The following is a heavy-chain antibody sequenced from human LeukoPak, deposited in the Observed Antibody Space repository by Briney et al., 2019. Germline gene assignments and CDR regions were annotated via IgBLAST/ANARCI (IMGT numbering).Heavy chain of an antibody. D-gene: IGHD5-18*01. CDR3: AKDFRDTSMFTDGYFDS. V-gene: IGHV3-23*01. CDR2: LSGLGDSK. CDR1: GFTFNNYA. J-gene: IGHJ4*02. Sequence: PGGSLRLSCSASGFTFNNYAMSWVRQAPGKGLEWVSGLSGLGDSKYYADSVNGRFSISRDNANNRLYLQMNNLRAEDTAVYYRAKDFRDTSMFTDGYFDSWGQGTLVTVSS.